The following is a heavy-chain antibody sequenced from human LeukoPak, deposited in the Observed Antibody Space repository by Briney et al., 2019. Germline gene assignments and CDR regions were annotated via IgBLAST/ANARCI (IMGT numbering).Heavy chain of an antibody. J-gene: IGHJ4*02. D-gene: IGHD5-12*01. V-gene: IGHV3-30-3*01. Sequence: GRSLRLSCAASGFTFSSYAMHWVRQAPGTGLEWVAVISYDGSNKYYADSVKGRFTISRDNSKNTLYLQMNSLRAEDTAVYYCARGPGGYDFDYWGQGTLVTVSS. CDR2: ISYDGSNK. CDR1: GFTFSSYA. CDR3: ARGPGGYDFDY.